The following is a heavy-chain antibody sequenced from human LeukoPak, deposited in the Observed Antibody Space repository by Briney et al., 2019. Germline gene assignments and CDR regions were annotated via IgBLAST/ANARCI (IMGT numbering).Heavy chain of an antibody. J-gene: IGHJ4*02. CDR1: GFTFSSYA. V-gene: IGHV3-23*01. CDR2: ISSSGGTT. CDR3: AKAGIAVPATPEY. D-gene: IGHD6-19*01. Sequence: QPGGSLRLSCAASGFTFSSYAMNWVRQAPGEGLEWVSVISSSGGTTYYSDSVKGRFIISRDNSKNTLYLQMNSLRAEDTAVYYCAKAGIAVPATPEYCGQGTQVTVSS.